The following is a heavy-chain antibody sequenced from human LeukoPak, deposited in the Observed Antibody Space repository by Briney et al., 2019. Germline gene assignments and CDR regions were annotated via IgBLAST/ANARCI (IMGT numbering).Heavy chain of an antibody. Sequence: PGGSLRLSCAASGFTFRNYWMHRVRQAPGKGLVWVSSIEGDGSRTNYADSVKGRFTISRDNAENTLYLQMNSLRGEDTAVYFCARATSGISYEYWGQGTLVTVSS. V-gene: IGHV3-74*01. CDR1: GFTFRNYW. J-gene: IGHJ4*02. CDR2: IEGDGSRT. CDR3: ARATSGISYEY. D-gene: IGHD3-10*01.